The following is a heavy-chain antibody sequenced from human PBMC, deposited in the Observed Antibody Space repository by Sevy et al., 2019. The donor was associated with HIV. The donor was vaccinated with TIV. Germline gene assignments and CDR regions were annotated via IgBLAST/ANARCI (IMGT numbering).Heavy chain of an antibody. CDR3: ARDGGCSSTSCLLYFDS. Sequence: GGSLRLSCAASGFTFSDYYMNWVRQAPGKGLEWVSSISGRSSYINYADSVRGRFTNSRDNAKNSLYLQMNSLRVDDTAVYFCARDGGCSSTSCLLYFDSWGQGALVTVSS. J-gene: IGHJ4*02. V-gene: IGHV3-21*01. CDR1: GFTFSDYY. CDR2: ISGRSSYI. D-gene: IGHD2-2*01.